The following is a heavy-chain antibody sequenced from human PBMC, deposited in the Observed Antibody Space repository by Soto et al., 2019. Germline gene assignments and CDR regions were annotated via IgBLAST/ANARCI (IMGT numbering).Heavy chain of an antibody. CDR3: TRGGEWLLNRSYGMDV. V-gene: IGHV3-49*03. D-gene: IGHD3-3*01. J-gene: IGHJ6*04. CDR1: GFTFGDYA. CDR2: IRSKAYGGTT. Sequence: GGSLRLSCTASGFTFGDYAMSWFRQAPGKGLEWVGFIRSKAYGGTTEYAASVKGRFTISRDDSKSIAYLQMNSLKTEDTAVDYCTRGGEWLLNRSYGMDVWGKGTTVTVSS.